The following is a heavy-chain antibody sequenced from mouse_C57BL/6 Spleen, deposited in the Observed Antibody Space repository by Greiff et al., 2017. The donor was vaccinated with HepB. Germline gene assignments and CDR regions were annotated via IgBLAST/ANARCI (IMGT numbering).Heavy chain of an antibody. J-gene: IGHJ3*01. CDR1: GYTFTSYW. D-gene: IGHD2-5*01. Sequence: QVQLQQSGAELVKPGASVKISCKASGYTFTSYWMHWVKQRPGQGLEWIGMIHPNSGSTNYNEKFKSKATLTVDKSSSTAYMQLSSLTSEDSAVYYCARRMGSNYGGTWFAYWGQGTLVTVSA. CDR2: IHPNSGST. V-gene: IGHV1-64*01. CDR3: ARRMGSNYGGTWFAY.